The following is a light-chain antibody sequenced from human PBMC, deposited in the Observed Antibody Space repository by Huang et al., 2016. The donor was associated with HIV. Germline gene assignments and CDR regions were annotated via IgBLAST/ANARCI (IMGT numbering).Light chain of an antibody. V-gene: IGKV1-39*01. CDR1: QNIIKY. Sequence: DIQMTQSPSSLSASVGDRVTITYRASQNIIKYLNWYQQKPGKAPEVLIYAASGLQSGVPSRFSGSGSETDFTLTISSLQREDSAVYYCQQSYNIPWTFGQGTKVEI. CDR3: QQSYNIPWT. CDR2: AAS. J-gene: IGKJ1*01.